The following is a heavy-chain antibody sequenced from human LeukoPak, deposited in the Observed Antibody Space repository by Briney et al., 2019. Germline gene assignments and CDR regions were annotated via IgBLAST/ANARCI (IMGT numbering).Heavy chain of an antibody. Sequence: GRSLRLSCAASGFTFSSYAMHWVRQAPGKGLEWVAVISYDGSNKYYADSVKGRFTISRDNSKNTLYLQMSSLRAEDTAVYYCALGVWFGELFPFDYWGQGTLVTVSS. D-gene: IGHD3-10*01. CDR1: GFTFSSYA. CDR3: ALGVWFGELFPFDY. V-gene: IGHV3-30-3*01. CDR2: ISYDGSNK. J-gene: IGHJ4*02.